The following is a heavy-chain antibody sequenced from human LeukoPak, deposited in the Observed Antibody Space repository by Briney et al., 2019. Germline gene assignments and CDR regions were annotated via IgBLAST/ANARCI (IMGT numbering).Heavy chain of an antibody. CDR3: ARDQRYCSSSSCPWEPFDY. J-gene: IGHJ4*02. D-gene: IGHD2-2*01. CDR1: GFTFSSYW. CDR2: IKQDGCEE. V-gene: IGHV3-7*05. Sequence: PGGSLRLSCAASGFTFSSYWMSWLRQAPGKGLEWVANIKQDGCEEYYVGSVKGRFTISRDNAKTSLYLQMNSLRAEDTAVYYCARDQRYCSSSSCPWEPFDYWGQGTLVTVS.